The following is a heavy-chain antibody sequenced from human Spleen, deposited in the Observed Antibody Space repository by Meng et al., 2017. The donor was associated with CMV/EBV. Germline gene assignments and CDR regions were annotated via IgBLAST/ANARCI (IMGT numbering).Heavy chain of an antibody. V-gene: IGHV5-51*01. J-gene: IGHJ3*02. CDR1: GYSFTDYW. Sequence: KVSCKASGYSFTDYWIGWVRQMPGKGLEWMGVIYPGDSDTTYSPSFQGQVTISAVKSLNTAYLQWRSLKASDTAMYYCARVYGSADAFDIWGQGTMVTVSS. CDR2: IYPGDSDT. D-gene: IGHD3-10*01. CDR3: ARVYGSADAFDI.